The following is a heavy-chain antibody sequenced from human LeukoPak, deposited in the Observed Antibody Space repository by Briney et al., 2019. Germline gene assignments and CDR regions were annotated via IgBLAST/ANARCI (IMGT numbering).Heavy chain of an antibody. J-gene: IGHJ4*02. CDR2: IRYDGITK. V-gene: IGHV3-30*02. CDR1: GFTFSNHG. D-gene: IGHD1-26*01. Sequence: GGSLRLSCTASGFTFSNHGMHWVRQAPGKGLEWVAFIRYDGITKYYADSVKGRFTISRDNAKNSLYLQMNSLRAEDTAVYYCASARYSGSYFPGYWGQGTLVTVSS. CDR3: ASARYSGSYFPGY.